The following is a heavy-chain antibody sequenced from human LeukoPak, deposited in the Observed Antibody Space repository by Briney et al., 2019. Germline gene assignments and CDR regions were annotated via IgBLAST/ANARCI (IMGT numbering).Heavy chain of an antibody. CDR2: FYPSGTT. CDR3: ARVTFSSSWYSHDY. V-gene: IGHV4-38-2*02. Sequence: SETLSLTCTVSGYSISSGYFWGWVRQPPGKGLEWTGSFYPSGTTYYNPSLKSRVTISVDTSKNQFSLKLSSVTAADTAVYYCARVTFSSSWYSHDYWGQGTLVTVSS. J-gene: IGHJ4*02. CDR1: GYSISSGYF. D-gene: IGHD6-13*01.